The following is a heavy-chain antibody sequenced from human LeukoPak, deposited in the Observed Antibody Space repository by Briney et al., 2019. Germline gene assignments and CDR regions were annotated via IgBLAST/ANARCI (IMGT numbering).Heavy chain of an antibody. CDR1: GGSISSSSYY. CDR2: IYYSGST. Sequence: SETLSLTCTVSGGSISSSSYYWGWIRQPPGKGLEWIGSIYYSGSTYYNPSLKSRVTISVDTSKNQFSLKLSSVTAADTAVYYCARVPVDIVVVPGYYFDYWGQGTLVTVSS. V-gene: IGHV4-39*07. D-gene: IGHD2-2*03. CDR3: ARVPVDIVVVPGYYFDY. J-gene: IGHJ4*02.